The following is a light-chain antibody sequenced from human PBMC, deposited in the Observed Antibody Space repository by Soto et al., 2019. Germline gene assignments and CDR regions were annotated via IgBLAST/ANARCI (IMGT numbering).Light chain of an antibody. CDR2: GVS. CDR1: QNISTY. J-gene: IGKJ1*01. V-gene: IGKV3-11*01. Sequence: DIVLTQSPATLSLSPGEGASLSCRASQNISTYLAWYQQRPGQVPRLLIYGVSKRAPAIPPRFSGSGSGTDFTLSVSGLETEDFATYYCQQRTNSSPWTFGQGTGVELK. CDR3: QQRTNSSPWT.